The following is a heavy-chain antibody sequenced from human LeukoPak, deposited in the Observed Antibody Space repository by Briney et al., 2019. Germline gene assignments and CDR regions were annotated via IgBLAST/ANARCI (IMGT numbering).Heavy chain of an antibody. CDR3: ARVLDPRPSGSGIFYKRWAFDY. CDR2: IYYSGST. Sequence: SETLSLTCTVSGGSISSSSYYWGWIRQPPGKGLEWIGSIYYSGSTNYNPSLKSRVAVSIGTSKNQFSLNLTSVTAADTAVYYCARVLDPRPSGSGIFYKRWAFDYWGQGMLVTVSS. V-gene: IGHV4-39*07. J-gene: IGHJ4*02. CDR1: GGSISSSSYY. D-gene: IGHD3-10*01.